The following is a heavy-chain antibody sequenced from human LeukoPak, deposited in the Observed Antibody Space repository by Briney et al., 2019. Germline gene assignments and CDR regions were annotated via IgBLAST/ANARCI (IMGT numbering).Heavy chain of an antibody. D-gene: IGHD3-10*01. V-gene: IGHV3-23*01. CDR1: RFTFSSYA. CDR2: ISGSGGST. CDR3: AKRGGWYNYYYYMDV. Sequence: GGSLRLSCAASRFTFSSYAMSWVRQAPGKGLEWVSAISGSGGSTYYADSVKGRFTISRDNSKNTLYLQMNSLRAEDTAVYYCAKRGGWYNYYYYMDVWGKGTTVTVSS. J-gene: IGHJ6*03.